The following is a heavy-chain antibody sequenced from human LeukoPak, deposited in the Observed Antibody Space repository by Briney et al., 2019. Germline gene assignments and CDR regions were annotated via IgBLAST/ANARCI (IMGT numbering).Heavy chain of an antibody. CDR3: ARCWFGELLGYYGMDV. Sequence: ASVKVSCKASGCTFTSYGISWVRQAPGQGLEWMGWISAYNGNTNYAQKLQGRVTMTTDTSTSTAYMELRSLRSDDTAVYYCARCWFGELLGYYGMDVWGKGTTVTVSS. V-gene: IGHV1-18*04. J-gene: IGHJ6*04. D-gene: IGHD3-10*01. CDR2: ISAYNGNT. CDR1: GCTFTSYG.